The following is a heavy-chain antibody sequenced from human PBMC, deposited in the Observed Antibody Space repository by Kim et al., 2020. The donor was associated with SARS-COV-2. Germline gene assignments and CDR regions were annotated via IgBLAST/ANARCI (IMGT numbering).Heavy chain of an antibody. J-gene: IGHJ5*02. CDR2: IYYSGST. CDR3: ASGVVINWFDP. V-gene: IGHV4-39*01. CDR1: GGSISSSSYY. Sequence: SETLSLTCTVSGGSISSSSYYWGWIRQPPGKGLEWIGSIYYSGSTYYNPSLKSRVTISVDTSKNQFSLKLSSVTAADTAVYYCASGVVINWFDPLGQGTLVTVSS. D-gene: IGHD3-3*01.